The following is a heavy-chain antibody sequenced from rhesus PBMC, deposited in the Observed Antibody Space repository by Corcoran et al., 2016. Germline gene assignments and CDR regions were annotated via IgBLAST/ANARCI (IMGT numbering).Heavy chain of an antibody. CDR1: GFSISTPGSG. CDR3: ARVPVVRTITGADY. CDR2: IYWNDSK. V-gene: IGHV2-95*01. Sequence: QVTLKESGPALVKPTQTLTLTCTFSGFSISTPGSGVGWTRQPPGKALEWLAGIYWNDSKYYSTSLKSRLTISKDTAKNQVLLTMTNMAPVDTATYYCARVPVVRTITGADYWGQGVLVTVSS. D-gene: IGHD3-40*01. J-gene: IGHJ4*01.